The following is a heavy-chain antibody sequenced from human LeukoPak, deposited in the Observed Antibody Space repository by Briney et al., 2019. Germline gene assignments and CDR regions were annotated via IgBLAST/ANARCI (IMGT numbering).Heavy chain of an antibody. CDR2: ISGSGGST. D-gene: IGHD2-15*01. V-gene: IGHV3-23*01. J-gene: IGHJ4*02. CDR1: GFTFSSYA. Sequence: GGSLGLSCAASGFTFSSYAMSWVRQAPGKGLEWVSAISGSGGSTYYADSVKGRFTISRDNSKNTLYLQMNSLRAEDTAVYYCAKDLAASYYFDYWGQGTLVTVSS. CDR3: AKDLAASYYFDY.